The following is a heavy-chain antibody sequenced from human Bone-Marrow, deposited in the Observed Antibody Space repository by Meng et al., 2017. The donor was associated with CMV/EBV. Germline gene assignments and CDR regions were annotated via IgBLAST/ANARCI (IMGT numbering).Heavy chain of an antibody. CDR2: NYYIGST. V-gene: IGHV4-59*01. D-gene: IGHD5-24*01. Sequence: SETLSLTCTVSGGSISSYDWSWIRQPPGKGLEWIGYNYYIGSTNYNPSLKSRLTISMDTSKNQLSLKVKSVTAADTAVYYCARVGRRDGYNSHFDNWGQGTLVTVSS. J-gene: IGHJ4*02. CDR3: ARVGRRDGYNSHFDN. CDR1: GGSISSYD.